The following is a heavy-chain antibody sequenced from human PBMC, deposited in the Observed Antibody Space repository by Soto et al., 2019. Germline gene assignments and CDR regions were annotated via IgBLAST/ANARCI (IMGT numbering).Heavy chain of an antibody. Sequence: GGSLRLSCAASGFTFSSYGMHWVRQAPGKGLEWVAVISYDGSNKYYADSVKGRFTISRDNSKNTLYLQMNSLRAEDTAVYYCAKDGEQQLVLYYYYGMDVWGQGTTVTSP. CDR1: GFTFSSYG. CDR2: ISYDGSNK. J-gene: IGHJ6*02. D-gene: IGHD6-13*01. CDR3: AKDGEQQLVLYYYYGMDV. V-gene: IGHV3-30*18.